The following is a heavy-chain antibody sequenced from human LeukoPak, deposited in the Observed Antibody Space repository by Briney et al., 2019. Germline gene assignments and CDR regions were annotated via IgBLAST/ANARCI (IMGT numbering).Heavy chain of an antibody. CDR3: ARDFYSGSYYGAFDY. J-gene: IGHJ4*02. CDR1: GYTFTSYG. Sequence: SVKVSCKASGYTFTSYGISWVRQAPGQGLEWMGRIIPILGIANYAQKFQGRVTITADKSTSTAYMELSSLRSEDTAVYYCARDFYSGSYYGAFDYWGQGTLVTVSS. D-gene: IGHD1-26*01. V-gene: IGHV1-69*04. CDR2: IIPILGIA.